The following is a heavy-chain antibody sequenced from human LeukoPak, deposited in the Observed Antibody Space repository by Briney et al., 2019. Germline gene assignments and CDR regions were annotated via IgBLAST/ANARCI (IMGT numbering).Heavy chain of an antibody. CDR3: ASQSPLGGLFDP. Sequence: LRLSCAASGFTFSSYSMNWVRQPPGKGLEWIGYIYYSGSTYYNPSLKSRVTISVDTSKNQFSLKLSSVTAADTAVYYCASQSPLGGLFDPWGQGTLVTVSS. CDR1: GFTFSSYS. V-gene: IGHV4-30-4*08. J-gene: IGHJ5*02. CDR2: IYYSGST. D-gene: IGHD3-16*01.